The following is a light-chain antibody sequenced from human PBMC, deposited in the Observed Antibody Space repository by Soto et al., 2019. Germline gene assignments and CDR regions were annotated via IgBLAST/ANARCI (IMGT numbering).Light chain of an antibody. CDR1: QSVSNTY. V-gene: IGKV3D-20*01. CDR3: QHYGSSFS. CDR2: HAS. Sequence: EIVLTQSPATLSLSPGERATLSCGASQSVSNTYLAWYQHKPGLAPRLRVYHASSRATGIPDRFSGSGSGPDFTLTISRLEPEDFAVYYCQHYGSSFSFGGATKVEIK. J-gene: IGKJ4*01.